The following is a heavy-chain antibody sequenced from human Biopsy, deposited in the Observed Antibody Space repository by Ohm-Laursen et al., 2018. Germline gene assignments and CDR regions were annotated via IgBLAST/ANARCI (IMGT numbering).Heavy chain of an antibody. CDR1: DVSISTYY. J-gene: IGHJ3*01. CDR2: IYYNGDT. V-gene: IGHV4-59*01. D-gene: IGHD5-12*01. CDR3: AREAIGVATTFDL. Sequence: SDTLSLTCIVSDVSISTYYWSWIRQSPGRGLEWIAHIYYNGDTDYNPSLKSRVTISLDAPKNQFSLKMSAVTAADTAIYYCAREAIGVATTFDLWGQGTMVAVSS.